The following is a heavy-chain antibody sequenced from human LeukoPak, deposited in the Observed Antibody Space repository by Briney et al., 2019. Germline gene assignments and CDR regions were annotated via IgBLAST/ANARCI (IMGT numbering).Heavy chain of an antibody. Sequence: SETLSLTCTVSGGSISSGIYYWGWVRQPPGKGLESIGNIYYSGTTYYNPSLKSRVTISVDTSKNQFSLRLSSVTAADTAVYYCARNAATRRSFFDSWGQGTLVTVSS. CDR3: ARNAATRRSFFDS. V-gene: IGHV4-39*01. J-gene: IGHJ4*02. CDR1: GGSISSGIYY. D-gene: IGHD6-6*01. CDR2: IYYSGTT.